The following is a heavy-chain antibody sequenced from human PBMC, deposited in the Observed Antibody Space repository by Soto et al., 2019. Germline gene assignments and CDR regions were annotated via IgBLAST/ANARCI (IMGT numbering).Heavy chain of an antibody. D-gene: IGHD6-19*01. V-gene: IGHV3-9*01. CDR1: GFTFDDYA. CDR2: ISWNSGSI. CDR3: AKDNRQWLVHGIDY. J-gene: IGHJ4*02. Sequence: EVQLVESGGGLVQPGRSLRLSCAASGFTFDDYAMHWVRQAPGKGLEWVSGISWNSGSIGYADSVKGRFTISRDNAKNSLYLQMNSLRAEDTALYYCAKDNRQWLVHGIDYWGQGTLVTVSS.